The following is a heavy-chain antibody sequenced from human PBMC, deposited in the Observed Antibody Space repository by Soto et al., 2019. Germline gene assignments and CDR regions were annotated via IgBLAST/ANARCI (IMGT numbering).Heavy chain of an antibody. J-gene: IGHJ4*02. CDR2: IYYSGST. D-gene: IGHD3-22*01. Sequence: SETLSLTCTVSGVSISSGGYYCSWIRQHPGKGMEWIGYIYYSGSTYYNPSLKSRVTISVDTSKNQFSLKLSSVTAADTAVYYCARAGLPYYYDSSGSPKSPVEYWGQGTLVTVS. CDR3: ARAGLPYYYDSSGSPKSPVEY. CDR1: GVSISSGGYY. V-gene: IGHV4-31*03.